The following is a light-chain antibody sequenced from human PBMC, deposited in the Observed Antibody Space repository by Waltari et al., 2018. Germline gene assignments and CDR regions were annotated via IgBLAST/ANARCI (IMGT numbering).Light chain of an antibody. CDR2: DAS. CDR3: QQRSSLPLYT. CDR1: QSVSRS. V-gene: IGKV3-11*01. Sequence: EVVLTQSPATLSLFPGERAILSCRASQSVSRSLAWYQQKPGLAPRLRIYDASNRATGIPARFSGSGSGTDFTLTISSLEPEDFAVYYCQQRSSLPLYTFGQGTKLDLK. J-gene: IGKJ2*01.